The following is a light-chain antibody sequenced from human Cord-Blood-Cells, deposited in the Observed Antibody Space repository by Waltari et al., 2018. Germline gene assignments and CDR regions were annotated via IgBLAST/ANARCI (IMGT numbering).Light chain of an antibody. J-gene: IGLJ3*02. CDR3: CSYAGSSTLV. Sequence: QSALTQPASVSGSPGQSITISCTGTSSDVGSYNLVSWYQQHPGKAPKLMMYEVSKRPSGFFKRFSGSKSGNTASLTISGLQAGDEADYYCCSYAGSSTLVFGGGTKLTVL. V-gene: IGLV2-23*02. CDR2: EVS. CDR1: SSDVGSYNL.